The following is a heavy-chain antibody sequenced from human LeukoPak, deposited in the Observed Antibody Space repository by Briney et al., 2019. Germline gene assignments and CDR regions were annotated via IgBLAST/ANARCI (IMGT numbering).Heavy chain of an antibody. D-gene: IGHD5-18*01. CDR1: GYTFTSYD. J-gene: IGHJ4*02. V-gene: IGHV1-8*01. CDR2: MNPNSGNT. Sequence: ASVKVSCKASGYTFTSYDINWVRQATGQGLEWMGWMNPNSGNTGYAQKFQGRVTMTRDTSTSTVYMELSSLRSEDTAVYYCARDLYSYGYFDYWGQGTLVTVSS. CDR3: ARDLYSYGYFDY.